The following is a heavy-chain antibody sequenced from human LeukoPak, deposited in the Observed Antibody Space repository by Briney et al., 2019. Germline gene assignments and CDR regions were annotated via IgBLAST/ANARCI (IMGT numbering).Heavy chain of an antibody. CDR2: IYPGDSDT. Sequence: GESLKISCKGSGYSFTSYWIGWVRQMPGKGLEWMGIIYPGDSDTRYSPSSQGQVTISADKSISTAYLQWSSLKASDTAMYYCARHIKYCSSTSCYRVMDYWGQGTLVTVSS. CDR1: GYSFTSYW. D-gene: IGHD2-2*01. V-gene: IGHV5-51*01. J-gene: IGHJ4*02. CDR3: ARHIKYCSSTSCYRVMDY.